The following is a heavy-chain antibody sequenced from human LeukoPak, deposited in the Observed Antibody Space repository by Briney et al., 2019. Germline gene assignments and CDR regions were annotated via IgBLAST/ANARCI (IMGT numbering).Heavy chain of an antibody. CDR3: ARVMSPDYYDSSGYDY. J-gene: IGHJ4*02. CDR1: GYTFTGYY. CDR2: INPNSGGT. Sequence: GASVKVSCKASGYTFTGYYMHWVRQAPGQGLEWMGWINPNSGGTNYAQKFQGRVTMTRDTSISTAYMELSRLRSDDTAVYYCARVMSPDYYDSSGYDYWGQGTLVTVSS. V-gene: IGHV1-2*02. D-gene: IGHD3-22*01.